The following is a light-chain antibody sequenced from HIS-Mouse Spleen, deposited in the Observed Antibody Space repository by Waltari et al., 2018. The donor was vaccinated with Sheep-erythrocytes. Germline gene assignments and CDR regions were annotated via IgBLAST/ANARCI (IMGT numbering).Light chain of an antibody. J-gene: IGLJ1*01. V-gene: IGLV2-11*01. Sequence: QSALTQPRPVSGSPGQSVTISCTGTSSDGGGYHYVPWYQQHPGKAPKLMIYDVSKRPSGVPDRFSGSKSGNTASLTISGLQAEDEADYYCCSYAGSYTYVFGTGTKVTVL. CDR2: DVS. CDR1: SSDGGGYHY. CDR3: CSYAGSYTYV.